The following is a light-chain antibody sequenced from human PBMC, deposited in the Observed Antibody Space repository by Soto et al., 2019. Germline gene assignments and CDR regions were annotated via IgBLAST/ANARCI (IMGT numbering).Light chain of an antibody. CDR1: SSDVGGYNY. J-gene: IGLJ2*01. CDR3: SSYTSSSTVV. CDR2: DVS. Sequence: QSVLTQPASVSGSPGQSITISCTGNSSDVGGYNYVSWYQQHPGKAPKLMIYDVSNRPSGVSNRFSGSKSGNTASLTISGLQAEDEADYYCSSYTSSSTVVFGGGT. V-gene: IGLV2-14*01.